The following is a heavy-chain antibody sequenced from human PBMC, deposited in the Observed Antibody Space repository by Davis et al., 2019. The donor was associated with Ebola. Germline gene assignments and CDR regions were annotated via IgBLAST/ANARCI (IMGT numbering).Heavy chain of an antibody. CDR1: GYTFTSYA. Sequence: AASVKVSCKASGYTFTSYAMHWVRQAPGQRLEWMGWINAGNGNTNYAQKLQGRVTMTTDTSTSTAYMELRSLRSDDTAVYYCARVFTSSIWYRGLNYKYYGMDVWGQGTTVTVSS. D-gene: IGHD6-13*01. J-gene: IGHJ6*02. CDR3: ARVFTSSIWYRGLNYKYYGMDV. V-gene: IGHV1-3*01. CDR2: INAGNGNT.